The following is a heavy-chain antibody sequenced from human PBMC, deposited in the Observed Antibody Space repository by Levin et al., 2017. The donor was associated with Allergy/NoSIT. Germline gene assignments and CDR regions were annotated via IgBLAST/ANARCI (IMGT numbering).Heavy chain of an antibody. Sequence: SQTLSLTCAISGDSVSSNSAAWNWIRQSPSRGLEWLGRTYYRSKWYNDYAVSVKSRITINPDTSKNQFSLQLNSVTPEDTAVYYCARDRGIEQQLVYYFDYWGQGTLVTVSS. CDR3: ARDRGIEQQLVYYFDY. D-gene: IGHD6-13*01. CDR2: TYYRSKWYN. J-gene: IGHJ4*02. V-gene: IGHV6-1*01. CDR1: GDSVSSNSAA.